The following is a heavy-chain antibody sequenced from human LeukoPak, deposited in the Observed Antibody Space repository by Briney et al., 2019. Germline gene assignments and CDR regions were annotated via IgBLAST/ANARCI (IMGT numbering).Heavy chain of an antibody. D-gene: IGHD6-19*01. Sequence: GGSLRLSCAASEXTVSTNYMSWVRQAPGKGLEWVSIIYTTGGKYYADSVKGRFTISRDNSKHTLYLQMNSLRGEDTAVYYCARGSDGWFAFDYWGQGILVTVSS. J-gene: IGHJ4*02. CDR1: EXTVSTNY. CDR2: IYTTGGK. V-gene: IGHV3-66*01. CDR3: ARGSDGWFAFDY.